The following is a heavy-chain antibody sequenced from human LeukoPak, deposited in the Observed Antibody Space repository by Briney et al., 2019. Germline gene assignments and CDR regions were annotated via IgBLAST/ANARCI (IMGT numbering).Heavy chain of an antibody. Sequence: ASVKVPCKASGYTFTSYDINWVRQATGQGLEWMGWMNPNSGNTGYAQKFQGRVTMTRNTSISTAYMELSSLRSEDTAVYYCARGLPMVRGVITPRRFDPWGQGTLVTVSS. D-gene: IGHD3-10*01. CDR1: GYTFTSYD. V-gene: IGHV1-8*01. J-gene: IGHJ5*02. CDR2: MNPNSGNT. CDR3: ARGLPMVRGVITPRRFDP.